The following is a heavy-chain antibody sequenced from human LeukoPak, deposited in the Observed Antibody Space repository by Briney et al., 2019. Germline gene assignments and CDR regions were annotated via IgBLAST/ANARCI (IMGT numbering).Heavy chain of an antibody. J-gene: IGHJ4*02. CDR1: GFTLSSYS. D-gene: IGHD6-19*01. V-gene: IGHV3-21*01. CDR2: ISSSSSYI. CDR3: ARGLGDSSGGIDY. Sequence: GGSLRLSCAASGFTLSSYSMNWVRQAPGKGLEWVSSISSSSSYIYYADSVKGRFTISRDNAKNSLYLQMNSLRAEDTAVYYCARGLGDSSGGIDYWGQGTLVTVSS.